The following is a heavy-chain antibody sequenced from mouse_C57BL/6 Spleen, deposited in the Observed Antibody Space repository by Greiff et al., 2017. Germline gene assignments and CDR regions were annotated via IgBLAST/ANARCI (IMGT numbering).Heavy chain of an antibody. V-gene: IGHV1-26*01. CDR3: ARGGSGYFDY. CDR1: GYTFTDYY. D-gene: IGHD3-2*02. CDR2: INPNNGGT. Sequence: EVQLQQSGPELVKPGASVKISCKASGYTFTDYYMNWVKQSHGKSLEWIGDINPNNGGTSYNQKFKGKATLTVDKSSSTAYMELRSLTSEDSAVYYGARGGSGYFDYWGQGTTLTVSS. J-gene: IGHJ2*01.